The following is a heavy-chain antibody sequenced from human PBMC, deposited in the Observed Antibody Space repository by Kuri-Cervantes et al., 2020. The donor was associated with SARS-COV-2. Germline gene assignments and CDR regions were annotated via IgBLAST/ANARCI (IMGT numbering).Heavy chain of an antibody. CDR2: ISGIGGST. V-gene: IGHV3-23*01. Sequence: GESLKISCAASGFTFSSYAMSWVRQAPGKGLEWVSAISGIGGSTYHADSVKGRFTISRDNSKNTLYLQMTSLRAEDTAVYYCHISMVQGVITLDYWGQGTLVTVSS. J-gene: IGHJ4*02. CDR3: HISMVQGVITLDY. CDR1: GFTFSSYA. D-gene: IGHD3-10*01.